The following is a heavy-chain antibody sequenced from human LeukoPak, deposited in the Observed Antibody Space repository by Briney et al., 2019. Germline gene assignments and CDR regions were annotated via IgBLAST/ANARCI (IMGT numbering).Heavy chain of an antibody. CDR2: IYYSGST. CDR1: GGSISSYY. V-gene: IGHV4-59*01. J-gene: IGHJ4*02. D-gene: IGHD6-19*01. Sequence: SETLSLTCTVSGGSISSYYWSWIRQPPGKGLEWIGYIYYSGSTNYNPSLKSRVTISVDRSKNQFSLKLSSVTAADTAVYYCARLKEKGSGWSFDYWGQGTLVTVSS. CDR3: ARLKEKGSGWSFDY.